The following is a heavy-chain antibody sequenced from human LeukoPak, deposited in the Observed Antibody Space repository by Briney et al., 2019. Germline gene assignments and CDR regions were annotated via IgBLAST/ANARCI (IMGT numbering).Heavy chain of an antibody. CDR1: GYTFSNYA. Sequence: SGGSLRLSCGASGYTFSNYAMSWVRQAPGKGLEWVSAISGSGGSTYYADSVKGRFTISRDNSKNTLYLQMNSLRAEDTAVYYCARDRFYDSSGYHFDYWGQGTLVTVSS. D-gene: IGHD3-22*01. CDR3: ARDRFYDSSGYHFDY. J-gene: IGHJ4*02. CDR2: ISGSGGST. V-gene: IGHV3-23*01.